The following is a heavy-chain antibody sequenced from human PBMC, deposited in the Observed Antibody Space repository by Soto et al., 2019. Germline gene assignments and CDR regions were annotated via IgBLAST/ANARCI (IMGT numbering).Heavy chain of an antibody. J-gene: IGHJ4*02. CDR2: INGGNDNT. V-gene: IGHV1-3*01. CDR1: GYTFTRFA. D-gene: IGHD5-12*01. CDR3: ARGGDQSGYDFALDF. Sequence: GASVKVSCKASGYTFTRFAIHWVRQAPGQRLEWMGWINGGNDNTKYSQKFQGRVTITMDTSANTVYMELNVVRPEDTAVYYCARGGDQSGYDFALDFWGQGTLVTVSS.